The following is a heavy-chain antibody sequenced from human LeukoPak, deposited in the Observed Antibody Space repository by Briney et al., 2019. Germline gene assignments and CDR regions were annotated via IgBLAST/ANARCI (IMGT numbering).Heavy chain of an antibody. CDR2: INSEGSST. V-gene: IGHV3-74*01. CDR3: AKDGGNYYDNGGHYLMRSYMDV. CDR1: GFTFSSYW. D-gene: IGHD3-22*01. Sequence: GGSLRLSCAASGFTFSSYWIHWVRQAPGKGLVWVSRINSEGSSTSYADSVKGRFTISRDNSKNTLFLQMDSLRAEDTAVYYCAKDGGNYYDNGGHYLMRSYMDVWGKGTTVTVSS. J-gene: IGHJ6*03.